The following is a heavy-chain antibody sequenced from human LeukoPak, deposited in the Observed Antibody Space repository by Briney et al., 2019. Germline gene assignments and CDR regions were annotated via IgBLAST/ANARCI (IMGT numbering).Heavy chain of an antibody. D-gene: IGHD6-19*01. Sequence: PSETLSLTCAVYGGSFSGYYWSWIRQPPGKGLEWIGEINHSGSTNYNPSLKSRVTISVDTSKNQFSLKLSSVTAADTAVYYCARGTAVAEPFDYWGQGTLVTVSS. J-gene: IGHJ4*02. CDR2: INHSGST. CDR1: GGSFSGYY. CDR3: ARGTAVAEPFDY. V-gene: IGHV4-34*01.